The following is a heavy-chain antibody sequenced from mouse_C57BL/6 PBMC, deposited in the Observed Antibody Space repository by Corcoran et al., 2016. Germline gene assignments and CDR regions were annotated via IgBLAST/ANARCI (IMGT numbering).Heavy chain of an antibody. J-gene: IGHJ4*01. CDR3: TRWGGLGDY. V-gene: IGHV1-15*01. CDR2: IDPETGGT. Sequence: QVQLQQSGAELVRPGASVTLSCKASGYTFTDYEMHWVKQTPVHGLEWIGAIDPETGGTAYNQKFKGKAILTADKSSTTAYMELRSLTSEDSADYCCTRWGGLGDYWGQGTSVTVSS. CDR1: GYTFTDYE. D-gene: IGHD3-3*01.